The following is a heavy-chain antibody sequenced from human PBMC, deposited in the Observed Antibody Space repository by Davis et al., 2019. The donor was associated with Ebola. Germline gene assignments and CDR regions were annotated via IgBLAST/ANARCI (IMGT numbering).Heavy chain of an antibody. CDR1: PFSFISYG. J-gene: IGHJ4*02. CDR3: AREGSGSYEDY. CDR2: ISYDGSNK. Sequence: GGSLRLSCAASPFSFISYGMHWVRQAPGKGLEWVAVISYDGSNKYYADSVKGRFTISRDNSKNTLYLQMNSMRAEETAVYYCAREGSGSYEDYWGQGTLVTVSS. V-gene: IGHV3-30*03. D-gene: IGHD1-26*01.